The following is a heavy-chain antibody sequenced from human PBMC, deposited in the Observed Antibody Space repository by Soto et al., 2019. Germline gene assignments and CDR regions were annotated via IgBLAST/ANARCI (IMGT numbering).Heavy chain of an antibody. Sequence: QVQLVESGGGVAQPGRSLRLSCAASGFTFSSYGMHWVRQAPGKGLEWVAVIWYDGSNKYYADSVKGRFTISRDNSKNSLYLQMNSLRAEDTAVYYCARVRYFDWLLYYWGQGTLVTVSS. V-gene: IGHV3-33*01. CDR3: ARVRYFDWLLYY. CDR2: IWYDGSNK. D-gene: IGHD3-9*01. J-gene: IGHJ4*02. CDR1: GFTFSSYG.